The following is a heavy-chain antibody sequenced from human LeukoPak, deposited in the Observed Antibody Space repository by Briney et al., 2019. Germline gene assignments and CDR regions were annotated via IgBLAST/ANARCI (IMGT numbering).Heavy chain of an antibody. Sequence: GGSLRLSCAASGFTFSDYYMSWIRQAPGKGLEWVSYISSSGSTIYYADSVKGRFTISRDNAKNSLYLQMNSLRAEDTAVYYCARDGLLWFGESGNTPNDYWGQGTLVTVSS. V-gene: IGHV3-11*01. D-gene: IGHD3-10*01. CDR3: ARDGLLWFGESGNTPNDY. CDR2: ISSSGSTI. CDR1: GFTFSDYY. J-gene: IGHJ4*02.